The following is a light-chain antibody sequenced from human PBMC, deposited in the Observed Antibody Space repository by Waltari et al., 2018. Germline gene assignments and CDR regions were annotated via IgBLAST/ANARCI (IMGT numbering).Light chain of an antibody. CDR2: DVT. Sequence: QSALTQPASMSGSPGQSITLSCTGTISDIGGYTYVSWYQQHPGKAPKLLIYDVTNLAAVLVNRFPCSKSSNTASLTISGLQAEDEADYYCSSYTNIPSPQVVFGGGTKLTVL. CDR1: ISDIGGYTY. J-gene: IGLJ2*01. CDR3: SSYTNIPSPQVV. V-gene: IGLV2-14*03.